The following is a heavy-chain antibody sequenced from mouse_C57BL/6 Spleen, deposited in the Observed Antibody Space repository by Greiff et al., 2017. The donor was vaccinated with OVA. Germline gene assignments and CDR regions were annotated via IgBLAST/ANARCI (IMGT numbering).Heavy chain of an antibody. CDR2: INPSTGGT. Sequence: EVQLQQSGPELVKPGASVKISCKASGYSFTGYYMNWVKQSPEKSLEWIGEINPSTGGTTYNQKFKAKATLTVDKSSSTAYMQLKSLTSEDSAVYYCALYYGYDGGFAYWGQGTLVTVSA. D-gene: IGHD2-2*01. CDR1: GYSFTGYY. CDR3: ALYYGYDGGFAY. J-gene: IGHJ3*01. V-gene: IGHV1-42*01.